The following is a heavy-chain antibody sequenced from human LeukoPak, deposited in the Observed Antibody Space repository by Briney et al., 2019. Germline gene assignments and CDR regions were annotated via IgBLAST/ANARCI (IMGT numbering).Heavy chain of an antibody. J-gene: IGHJ6*03. CDR3: ARGQVRGGDYYYMDV. CDR2: IIPIFVTA. Sequence: ASVKVSCKASGGTFSSYATNWVRQAPGQGLEWMGGIIPIFVTANYAQKFQGRLTITADESTSTAYMELSSLRSEDTAVYYCARGQVRGGDYYYMDVWGKGTTVTVSS. CDR1: GGTFSSYA. V-gene: IGHV1-69*13.